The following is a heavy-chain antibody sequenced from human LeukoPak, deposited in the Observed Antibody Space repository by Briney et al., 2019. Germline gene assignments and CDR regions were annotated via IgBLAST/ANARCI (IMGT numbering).Heavy chain of an antibody. CDR1: GGTFSSYA. Sequence: GSSVKVSCKASGGTFSSYAISWVRQAPGQGPEWMGRIIPIFGTANYAQKFQGRVTITTDESTSTAYMELSSLRSEDTAVYYCARDFNCSGGHCFQHWGQGTLVTVSS. V-gene: IGHV1-69*05. D-gene: IGHD2-15*01. CDR3: ARDFNCSGGHCFQH. CDR2: IIPIFGTA. J-gene: IGHJ1*01.